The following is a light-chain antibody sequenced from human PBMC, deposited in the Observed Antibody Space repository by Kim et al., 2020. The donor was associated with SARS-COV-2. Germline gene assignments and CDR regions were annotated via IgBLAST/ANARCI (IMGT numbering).Light chain of an antibody. CDR2: GAS. J-gene: IGKJ2*01. V-gene: IGKV3-20*01. Sequence: LSPGERATLSCRASQSVSSSYLAWYQQKPGQAPRLLIYGASSRATGIPDRFSGSGSGTDFTLTISRLEPEDFAVYYCQQYGSSPRTFGQGTKLVIK. CDR3: QQYGSSPRT. CDR1: QSVSSSY.